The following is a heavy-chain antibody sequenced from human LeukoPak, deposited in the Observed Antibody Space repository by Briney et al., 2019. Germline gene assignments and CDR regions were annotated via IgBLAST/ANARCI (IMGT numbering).Heavy chain of an antibody. D-gene: IGHD2-2*01. Sequence: PGESLKISCKGSGNSFTSYWIGWVRQMPGKGLEWMGIIYPGDSDTRYSPSFQGQVTISADKSISTAYLQWSSLKASDTAMYYCARRTGGLIPAAIYYFDYWGQGTLVTVSS. CDR3: ARRTGGLIPAAIYYFDY. J-gene: IGHJ4*02. V-gene: IGHV5-51*01. CDR2: IYPGDSDT. CDR1: GNSFTSYW.